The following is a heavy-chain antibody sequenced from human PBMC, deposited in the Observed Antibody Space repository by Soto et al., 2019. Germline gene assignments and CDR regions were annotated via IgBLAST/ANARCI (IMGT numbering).Heavy chain of an antibody. CDR1: GGSISSYY. J-gene: IGHJ6*02. V-gene: IGHV4-59*01. CDR3: ARERGGPGTTTWYYYGMDV. Sequence: SETLSLTCTVSGGSISSYYWSWIRQPPGKGLEWIGYIYYSGSTNYNPSLKSRVTISVDTSKNQFSLKLSSVTAADTAVFYCARERGGPGTTTWYYYGMDVWGQGTTVTVSS. D-gene: IGHD1-1*01. CDR2: IYYSGST.